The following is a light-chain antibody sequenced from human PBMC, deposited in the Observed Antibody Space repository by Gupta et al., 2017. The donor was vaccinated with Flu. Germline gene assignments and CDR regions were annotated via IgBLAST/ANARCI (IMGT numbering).Light chain of an antibody. Sequence: DIQMTHSPSFVSASVGDRVTITCRASQAISTWLAWYQQKPGKAPNLLIYSASTLQGGVPSKFIGSGSGADFTLTISSLQPEDFATYYCQQADTLPLTFGGGTKVELK. CDR3: QQADTLPLT. CDR1: QAISTW. CDR2: SAS. V-gene: IGKV1-12*01. J-gene: IGKJ4*01.